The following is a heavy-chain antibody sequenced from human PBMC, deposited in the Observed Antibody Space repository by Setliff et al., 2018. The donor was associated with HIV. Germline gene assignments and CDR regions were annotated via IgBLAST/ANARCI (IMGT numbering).Heavy chain of an antibody. J-gene: IGHJ6*02. D-gene: IGHD6-19*01. CDR1: GGSISSSSYY. CDR2: IYYSGST. Sequence: SETLSLTCTVSGGSISSSSYYWGWIRQPPGKGLEWIGSIYYSGSTYYNPSLKSRVTISVDTSESQFSLKLSSVTAADTAVYYWARDLYSSGWYGLYYYGMDVWGQGTTVTVSS. CDR3: ARDLYSSGWYGLYYYGMDV. V-gene: IGHV4-39*07.